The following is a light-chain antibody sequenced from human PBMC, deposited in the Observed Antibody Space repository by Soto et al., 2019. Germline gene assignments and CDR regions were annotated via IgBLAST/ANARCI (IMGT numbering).Light chain of an antibody. CDR2: RTN. V-gene: IGLV8-61*01. J-gene: IGLJ2*01. Sequence: QAVVTQEPSFSMSPGGTVTLTCGLSSGSVSTNYDPSWYQQTPGQAPRTLIYRTNTRSSGVPDRFSGSILGNKAALTITGAQADDESDYYCVLYMGSVPVFGGGTQLTVL. CDR1: SGSVSTNYD. CDR3: VLYMGSVPV.